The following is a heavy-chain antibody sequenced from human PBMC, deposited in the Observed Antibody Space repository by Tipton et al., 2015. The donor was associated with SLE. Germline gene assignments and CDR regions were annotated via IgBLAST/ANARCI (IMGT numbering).Heavy chain of an antibody. D-gene: IGHD4-17*01. Sequence: AVSGFTVSSNYMSWVRQAPGKGLEWVSVIYSGGSTYYADSVKGRFTISRDNSKNTLYLQMNSLRAEDTAVYYCAKDLYGDPYWYFDLWGRGTLVTVSS. J-gene: IGHJ2*01. V-gene: IGHV3-53*05. CDR1: GFTVSSNY. CDR2: IYSGGST. CDR3: AKDLYGDPYWYFDL.